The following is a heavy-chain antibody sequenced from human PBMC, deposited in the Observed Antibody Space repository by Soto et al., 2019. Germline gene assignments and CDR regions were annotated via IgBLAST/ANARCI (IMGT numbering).Heavy chain of an antibody. J-gene: IGHJ4*02. CDR2: ISYDGSNK. D-gene: IGHD3-3*01. V-gene: IGHV3-30*18. Sequence: PGGSLRLSCAASGFTFINYGMHWVRQAPGKGLEWVGIISYDGSNKYYADSVKGRFTISRDNSKNTLYLQMNSLRAEDTAVYYCAKDGDSYYDFWSGYSPFDYWGQGTLVTVSS. CDR1: GFTFINYG. CDR3: AKDGDSYYDFWSGYSPFDY.